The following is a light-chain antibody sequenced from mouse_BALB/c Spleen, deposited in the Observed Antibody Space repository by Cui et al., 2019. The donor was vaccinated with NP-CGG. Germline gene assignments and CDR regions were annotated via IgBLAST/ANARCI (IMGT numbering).Light chain of an antibody. V-gene: IGLV1*01. CDR1: TGAVTTSNY. J-gene: IGLJ1*01. CDR3: ALWYSNHWV. Sequence: QSVVPQESALTTSPGETVTLTCRSSTGAVTTSNYANWVQEKPGHLFTGLIGGTNNRVPGVPARFSGSLIGDKAALTITGAQTEDEAIYFCALWYSNHWVFGGGTKLTVL. CDR2: GTN.